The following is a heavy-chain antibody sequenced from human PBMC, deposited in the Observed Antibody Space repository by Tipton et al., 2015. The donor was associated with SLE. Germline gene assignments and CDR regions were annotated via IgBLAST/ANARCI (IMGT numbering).Heavy chain of an antibody. Sequence: GSLRLSCAASGFTFSSYAMSWVRQAPGKGLEWVSTISSRGDRTYYADSVKGRFTISRDNFKNTLILYLNSLRAEDAAVYYCAKELWVGNERPYYMDVWGKGTTVTVSS. CDR2: ISSRGDRT. J-gene: IGHJ6*03. V-gene: IGHV3-23*01. CDR1: GFTFSSYA. CDR3: AKELWVGNERPYYMDV. D-gene: IGHD4-23*01.